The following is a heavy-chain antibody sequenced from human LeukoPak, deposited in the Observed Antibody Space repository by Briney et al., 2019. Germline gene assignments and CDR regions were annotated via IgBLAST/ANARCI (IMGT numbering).Heavy chain of an antibody. Sequence: ASVKVSCRASGGTFSSYAISWVRQAPGQGLEWMGRIIPIFGTANYAQKFQGRVTITADKSTSTAYMELSSLRSEDTAVYYCARDRGPVVAATGRAFDIWGQGTMVTVSS. CDR1: GGTFSSYA. D-gene: IGHD2-15*01. CDR3: ARDRGPVVAATGRAFDI. V-gene: IGHV1-69*06. CDR2: IIPIFGTA. J-gene: IGHJ3*02.